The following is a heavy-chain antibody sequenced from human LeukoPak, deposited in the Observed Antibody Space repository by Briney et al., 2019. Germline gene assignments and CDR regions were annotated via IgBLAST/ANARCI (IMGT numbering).Heavy chain of an antibody. Sequence: TPSETLSLTCTVSGGSISSYYWSWIRQPPGKGLEWIGYIYYSGSTNYNPSLKGRVTISLDTSKNQFSLKVRSVTAADTAMYYCAKDSRSLQGWFDPWGQGTPVTVSS. CDR2: IYYSGST. CDR1: GGSISSYY. CDR3: AKDSRSLQGWFDP. D-gene: IGHD6-13*01. V-gene: IGHV4-59*01. J-gene: IGHJ5*02.